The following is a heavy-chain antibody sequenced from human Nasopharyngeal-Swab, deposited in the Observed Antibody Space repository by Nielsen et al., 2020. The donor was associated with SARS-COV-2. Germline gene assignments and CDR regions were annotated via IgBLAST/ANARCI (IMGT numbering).Heavy chain of an antibody. V-gene: IGHV1-46*01. CDR2: INPTGGYT. CDR3: ALDGEFSSGSSHFDH. D-gene: IGHD6-19*01. CDR1: GYGFTTYY. J-gene: IGHJ4*02. Sequence: ASVKVSCKTSGYGFTTYYIHWVRQAPGQGLDWVGLINPTGGYTKYAKKFQGRVTMTRDTSARTVYMELSSMKPEDKAVYYCALDGEFSSGSSHFDHWGQGSLVSVSS.